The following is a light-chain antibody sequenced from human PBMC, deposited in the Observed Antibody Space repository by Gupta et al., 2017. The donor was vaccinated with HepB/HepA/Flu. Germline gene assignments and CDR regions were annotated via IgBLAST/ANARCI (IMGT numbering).Light chain of an antibody. CDR1: KSISSH. Sequence: DIQMTESPPSLSASVGDRVTITCRASKSISSHLNWYQQTPGKAPKGLIYDASTLQSGVPSRFSGRGSGTDFTLTISSLHPEDFASYYCQQNYNSPHTFGRGTKLEIK. V-gene: IGKV1-39*01. CDR2: DAS. CDR3: QQNYNSPHT. J-gene: IGKJ2*01.